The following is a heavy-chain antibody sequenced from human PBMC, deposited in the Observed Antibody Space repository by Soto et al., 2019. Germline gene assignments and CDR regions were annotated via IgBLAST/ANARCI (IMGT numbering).Heavy chain of an antibody. CDR2: ISGSGGST. J-gene: IGHJ4*02. Sequence: EVQLLESGGGLVQPGGSLRLSCAASGFTFSSYAMSWVRQAPGKGLEWVSAISGSGGSTYYADSVKGRFTISRDNSKNTLYQQMNSLRAEDTAVYYCAKDPRSRVFVDYWGQGTLVTVSS. V-gene: IGHV3-23*01. CDR3: AKDPRSRVFVDY. CDR1: GFTFSSYA. D-gene: IGHD2-21*01.